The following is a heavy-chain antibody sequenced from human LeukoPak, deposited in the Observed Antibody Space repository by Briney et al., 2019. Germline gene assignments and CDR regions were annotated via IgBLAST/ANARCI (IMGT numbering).Heavy chain of an antibody. CDR3: ARQAPTGDSSGYYPFDY. V-gene: IGHV5-51*01. CDR1: GYSFTSYW. J-gene: IGHJ4*02. D-gene: IGHD3-22*01. Sequence: GESLKISCKGSGYSFTSYWLGWVRPMPGKGLEWMGIIYPGDSDTRYRPSFQGQVTISADKSISTAYLQWSSLKASDTAMYYCARQAPTGDSSGYYPFDYWGQGTLVTVSS. CDR2: IYPGDSDT.